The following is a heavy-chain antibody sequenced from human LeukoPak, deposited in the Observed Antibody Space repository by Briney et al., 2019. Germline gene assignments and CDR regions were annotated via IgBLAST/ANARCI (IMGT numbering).Heavy chain of an antibody. Sequence: KPSETLSLTCTVSGDSISSSSYYWGWIRQPPGKGLEWIASMYYSGSTYSNPSLKSRVTISVDTSKNQFSLKLSSVTAADTAVYYCAREKGSYSLFGNWGQGTLVTVSS. D-gene: IGHD1-26*01. CDR1: GDSISSSSYY. V-gene: IGHV4-39*07. J-gene: IGHJ4*02. CDR2: MYYSGST. CDR3: AREKGSYSLFGN.